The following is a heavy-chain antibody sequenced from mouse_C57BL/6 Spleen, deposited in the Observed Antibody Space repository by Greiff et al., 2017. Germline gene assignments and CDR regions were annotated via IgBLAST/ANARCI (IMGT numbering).Heavy chain of an antibody. Sequence: EMQLQQSGPELVKPGASVKISCQASGYSFTDYNMNWVKQSNGKSLEWIGVINPNYGTTSYNQKFKGKATLTVDQSSSTAYMQLNSLTSEDSAVYYCARYYYGSPYYFDYWGQGTTLTVSS. J-gene: IGHJ2*01. CDR3: ARYYYGSPYYFDY. CDR2: INPNYGTT. CDR1: GYSFTDYN. V-gene: IGHV1-39*01. D-gene: IGHD1-1*01.